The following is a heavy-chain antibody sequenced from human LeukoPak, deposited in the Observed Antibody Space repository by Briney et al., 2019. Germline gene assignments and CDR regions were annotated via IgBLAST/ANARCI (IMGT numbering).Heavy chain of an antibody. CDR2: INPNSGGT. J-gene: IGHJ4*02. Sequence: ASVKVSCKASGYTFTGYYMHWARQAPGQGLEWMGWINPNSGGTNYAQKFQGRVTMTRDTSISTAYMELSRLRSDDTAVYYCARAGSGYSLSGDYWGQGTLVTVSS. CDR3: ARAGSGYSLSGDY. V-gene: IGHV1-2*02. CDR1: GYTFTGYY. D-gene: IGHD3-22*01.